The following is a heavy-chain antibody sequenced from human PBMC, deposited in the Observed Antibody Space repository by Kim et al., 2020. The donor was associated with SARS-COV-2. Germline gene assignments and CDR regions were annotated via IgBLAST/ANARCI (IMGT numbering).Heavy chain of an antibody. V-gene: IGHV3-30*18. D-gene: IGHD6-6*01. Sequence: GGSLRLSCAASTLTFSSFAMHWVRQAPGKGLEWVAVISYDGSVKYYADSVKGRFTISRDNSMNTLFLQMNSLRPEDTAVYYCAKGITEQFVLGFHDQWGQGTLVTVSS. CDR3: AKGITEQFVLGFHDQ. CDR2: ISYDGSVK. J-gene: IGHJ4*02. CDR1: TLTFSSFA.